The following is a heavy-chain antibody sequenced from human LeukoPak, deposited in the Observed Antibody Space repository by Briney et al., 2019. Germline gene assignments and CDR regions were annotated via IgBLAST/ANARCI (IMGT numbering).Heavy chain of an antibody. J-gene: IGHJ5*02. CDR3: ARGRYCSSTSCYHWFDP. CDR1: GYSVSSNSAA. CDR2: TDYRSNWYN. V-gene: IGHV6-1*01. D-gene: IGHD2-2*01. Sequence: SQTLSVTCAISGYSVSSNSAAWNWIMQSPSRGLEWLRMTDYRSNWYNDYAVSVKSRITINPDTSKNQFSLQLNSVTPEDTAVYYCARGRYCSSTSCYHWFDPWGQGTLVTVSS.